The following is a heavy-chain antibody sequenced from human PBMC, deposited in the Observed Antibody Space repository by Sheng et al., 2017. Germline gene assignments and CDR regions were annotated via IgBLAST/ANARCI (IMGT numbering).Heavy chain of an antibody. CDR2: ITGSGGYT. CDR1: GFTFSSYA. V-gene: IGHV3-23*04. J-gene: IGHJ4*02. Sequence: EVQLVESGGGLVQPGGSLRISCAASGFTFSSYAMNWVRQAPGKGLEWVSSITGSGGYTYYADSVKGRFTISRDNSKNTLFLQMDSLRADDTAVYYCRERLFKWNIDCWGQGTLVTV. CDR3: RERLFKWNIDC. D-gene: IGHD1-20*01.